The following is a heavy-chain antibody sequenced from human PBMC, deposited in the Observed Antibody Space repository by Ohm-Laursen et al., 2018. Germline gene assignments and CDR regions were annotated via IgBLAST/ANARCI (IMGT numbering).Heavy chain of an antibody. CDR3: ARGRQELSSGWYTYFFDF. V-gene: IGHV4-31*11. J-gene: IGHJ4*02. Sequence: TLSLTCAVSGGSISKGSYYWSWIRPHPGKGLEWIGYIYDSGSTYYNPSLKSRVSISIDTSKNQFSLKVNSVTAADTAVYFCARGRQELSSGWYTYFFDFWGQGSLVTVSS. CDR2: IYDSGST. CDR1: GGSISKGSYY. D-gene: IGHD6-19*01.